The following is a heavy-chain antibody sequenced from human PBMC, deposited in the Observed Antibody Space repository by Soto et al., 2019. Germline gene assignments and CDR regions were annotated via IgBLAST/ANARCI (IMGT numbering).Heavy chain of an antibody. D-gene: IGHD3-3*01. CDR2: IYSGGST. V-gene: IGHV3-53*01. CDR3: ARVQTLRFLQWLPDF. J-gene: IGHJ4*02. CDR1: GFTVSSNY. Sequence: GGSLRLSCAASGFTVSSNYMTWVRQAPGKGLEWVSVIYSGGSTYYADSVKGRFSISRDNSKNTLYLQMNSLRAEDTAVYYCARVQTLRFLQWLPDFWGPGTLVTVSS.